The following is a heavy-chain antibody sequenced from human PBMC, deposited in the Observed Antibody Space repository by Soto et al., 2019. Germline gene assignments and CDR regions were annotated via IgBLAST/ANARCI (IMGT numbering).Heavy chain of an antibody. Sequence: LSLACTVSGGSISSSRYYWGWIRQPPGKGLEWIVSIYYIVSSYDNPSLKSRVTISVDTSENQFWLKLSCLTAADAAVYYCARHGRITGNQYCMDXLGQVTTETVS. CDR2: IYYIVSS. CDR1: GGSISSSRYY. J-gene: IGHJ6*02. V-gene: IGHV4-39*01. CDR3: ARHGRITGNQYCMDX. D-gene: IGHD1-20*01.